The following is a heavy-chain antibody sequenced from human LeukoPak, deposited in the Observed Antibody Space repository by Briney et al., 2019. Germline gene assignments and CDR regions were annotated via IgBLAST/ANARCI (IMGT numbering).Heavy chain of an antibody. V-gene: IGHV3-9*01. J-gene: IGHJ3*02. CDR3: ARDQVGADRGAFDI. CDR2: ISWNSGSI. D-gene: IGHD1-26*01. CDR1: GFTLDDYA. Sequence: GGSLRLSCAASGFTLDDYAMHWVRQAPGKGLGWVSGISWNSGSISYADSVTGRFTISRDNAKNSLYLQMNSLRAEDTALYYCARDQVGADRGAFDIWGQGTMVTVPS.